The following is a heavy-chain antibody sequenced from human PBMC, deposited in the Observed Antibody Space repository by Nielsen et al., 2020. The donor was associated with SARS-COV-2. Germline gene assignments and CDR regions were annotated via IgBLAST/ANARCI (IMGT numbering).Heavy chain of an antibody. Sequence: GGSLRLSCAASGFSFSSYGMHWVRQAPGKGLEWVAIIWYDGSNKYYADSVKGRFTISRDNSKNTLYLQMNSLRAEDTAVYYCARDRSSGPFDYWGQGTLVTVSS. CDR1: GFSFSSYG. V-gene: IGHV3-33*01. CDR2: IWYDGSNK. CDR3: ARDRSSGPFDY. J-gene: IGHJ4*02. D-gene: IGHD6-19*01.